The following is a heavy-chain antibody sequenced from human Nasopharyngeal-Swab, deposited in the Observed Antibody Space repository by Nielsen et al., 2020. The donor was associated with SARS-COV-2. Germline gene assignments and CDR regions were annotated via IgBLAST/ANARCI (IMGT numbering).Heavy chain of an antibody. CDR1: GYTFTSYG. Sequence: ASVKVSCQASGYTFTSYGISWVRQAPGQGLEWMGWISAYNGNTNYAQKLQGRVTMTTDTSTSTAYMELRSLRSDDTAVYYCARGGPSSGWYEYFQHWGQGTLVTVSS. CDR3: ARGGPSSGWYEYFQH. J-gene: IGHJ1*01. V-gene: IGHV1-18*01. D-gene: IGHD6-19*01. CDR2: ISAYNGNT.